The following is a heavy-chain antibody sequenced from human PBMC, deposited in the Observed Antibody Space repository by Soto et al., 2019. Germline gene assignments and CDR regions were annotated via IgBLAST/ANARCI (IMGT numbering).Heavy chain of an antibody. CDR1: GFTFSSYG. D-gene: IGHD3-22*01. V-gene: IGHV3-30*18. Sequence: GGSLRLSCAASGFTFSSYGMHWVRQAPGKGLEWVAVISYDGSNKDYADSVKGRFTISRDNSKNTLYLQMNSLRAEDTAVYYCAKDLYYYDSSGYPDYWGQGTLVTVSS. J-gene: IGHJ4*02. CDR2: ISYDGSNK. CDR3: AKDLYYYDSSGYPDY.